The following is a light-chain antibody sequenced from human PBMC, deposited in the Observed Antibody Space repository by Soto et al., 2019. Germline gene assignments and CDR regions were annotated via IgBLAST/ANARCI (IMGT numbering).Light chain of an antibody. V-gene: IGKV3-11*01. CDR1: QSVSSY. CDR2: DAS. CDR3: QQRSNWPRGT. Sequence: TKSSATVPMCTSERATLSWRASQSVSSYLAWYQQKPGQAPSLLIYDASNRATGIPARFSGSGSGTDFTLTISSLEPEDFAVYYCQQRSNWPRGTFGQGTKVDI. J-gene: IGKJ1*01.